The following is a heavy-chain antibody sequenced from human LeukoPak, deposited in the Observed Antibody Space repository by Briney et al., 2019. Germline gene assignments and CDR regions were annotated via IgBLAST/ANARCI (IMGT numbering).Heavy chain of an antibody. D-gene: IGHD5-12*01. J-gene: IGHJ4*02. Sequence: SVKVSCKASGGTFSSYAIIWVRQAPGQGLEWMGGIIPIFGTANYAQKFQGRVTITTDESTSTAYMELSSLRSEDTAVYYCALDAGYLGVYWGQGTLVTVSS. CDR1: GGTFSSYA. CDR2: IIPIFGTA. V-gene: IGHV1-69*05. CDR3: ALDAGYLGVY.